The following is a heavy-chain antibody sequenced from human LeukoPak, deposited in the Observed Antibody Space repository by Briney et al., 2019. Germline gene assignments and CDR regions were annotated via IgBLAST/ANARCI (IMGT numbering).Heavy chain of an antibody. CDR1: GYTFTGYY. V-gene: IGHV1-2*02. Sequence: ASVKVSCKASGYTFTGYYVHWVRQAPGQGLEWMGWINPDSGGTNYEQKFQGRITMTRDTSISTAYMELSSLRSDDTAVYYCARLNLRGALDIWGRGTMVTVSS. J-gene: IGHJ3*02. CDR3: ARLNLRGALDI. D-gene: IGHD3-10*01. CDR2: INPDSGGT.